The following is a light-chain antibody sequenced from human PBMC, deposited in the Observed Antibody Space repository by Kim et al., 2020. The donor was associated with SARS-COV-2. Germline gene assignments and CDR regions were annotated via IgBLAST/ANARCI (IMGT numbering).Light chain of an antibody. Sequence: SYELTQPPSVSVSPGQTATITCAGDAFSTKYSYWYQPKPGQAPVLTIYYNIERPSGIPERFSGSNSGKTVTLTIIAVQAEDEADYYCQSADSSGTSVLFGGGTRLTVL. V-gene: IGLV3-25*03. CDR2: YNI. J-gene: IGLJ2*01. CDR1: AFSTKY. CDR3: QSADSSGTSVL.